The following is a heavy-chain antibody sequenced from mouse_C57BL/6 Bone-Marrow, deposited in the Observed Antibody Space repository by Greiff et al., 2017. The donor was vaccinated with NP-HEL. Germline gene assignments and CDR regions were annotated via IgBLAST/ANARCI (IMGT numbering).Heavy chain of an antibody. CDR3: ARETLGGWDY. J-gene: IGHJ3*01. D-gene: IGHD1-1*02. Sequence: QVQLQQPGAELVRPGSSVKLSCKASGYTFTSYWMDWVKQRPGQGLEWIGNIYPSDSETHYNQTFKDKATLTVDKSSSTAYMQLSSLTADDSAVYYCARETLGGWDYWGQGTLVTVSA. CDR1: GYTFTSYW. V-gene: IGHV1-61*01. CDR2: IYPSDSET.